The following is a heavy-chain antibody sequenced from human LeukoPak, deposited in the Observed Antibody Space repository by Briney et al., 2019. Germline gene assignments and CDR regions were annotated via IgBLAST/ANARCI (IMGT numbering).Heavy chain of an antibody. D-gene: IGHD4-11*01. V-gene: IGHV1-2*02. CDR1: GYTFIDHY. CDR3: ATEGQYYYYLDV. Sequence: ASVKVPCKSSGYTFIDHYMHWVRQAPGQGLEWMGWINPKSGDTNYPQKFQGRVTMTRDTSISTVYMELSSLTSDDTALYSCATEGQYYYYLDVWGKGTTVIVSS. CDR2: INPKSGDT. J-gene: IGHJ6*03.